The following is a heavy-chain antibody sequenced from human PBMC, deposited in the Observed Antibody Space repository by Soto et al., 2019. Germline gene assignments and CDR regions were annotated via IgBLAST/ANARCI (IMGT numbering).Heavy chain of an antibody. V-gene: IGHV3-33*01. CDR2: IWYDGSNK. CDR1: GFTFSSYG. J-gene: IGHJ4*02. D-gene: IGHD2-15*01. Sequence: PGGSLRLSCAASGFTFSSYGMHWVRQAPGKGLEWVAVIWYDGSNKYYADSVKGRFTISRDNSKNTLYLQMNSLRAEDTAVYYCARDVYCSGGSCYYFDYWGQGTLVTVSS. CDR3: ARDVYCSGGSCYYFDY.